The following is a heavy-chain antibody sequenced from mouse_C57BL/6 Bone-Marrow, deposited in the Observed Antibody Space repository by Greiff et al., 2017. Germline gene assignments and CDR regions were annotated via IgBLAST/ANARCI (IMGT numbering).Heavy chain of an antibody. CDR2: IYPRSGNT. J-gene: IGHJ1*03. CDR3: ARWGAIDGYWYFDV. CDR1: GYTFTSYG. D-gene: IGHD3-1*01. Sequence: VQLQQSGAELARPGASVKLSCKASGYTFTSYGISWVKQRTGQGLEWIGEIYPRSGNTYYNEKFKGKATLTAEKSSSTAYMELRSLTSEDSAVYFCARWGAIDGYWYFDVWGTGTTVTVSS. V-gene: IGHV1-81*01.